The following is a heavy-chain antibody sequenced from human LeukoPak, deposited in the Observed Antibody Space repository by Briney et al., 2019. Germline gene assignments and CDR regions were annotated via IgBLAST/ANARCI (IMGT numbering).Heavy chain of an antibody. Sequence: GGSLRLSCAASGFTFSSYAMSWVRQAPGKGLEWVSAISGSGGSTYYADSVKGRFTISRDNSKNTLYLQMNSLRAEDTAVYYCAKEGLSYYDSSGYYVFDYWGQGTLVTVSS. CDR3: AKEGLSYYDSSGYYVFDY. CDR2: ISGSGGST. CDR1: GFTFSSYA. V-gene: IGHV3-23*01. J-gene: IGHJ4*02. D-gene: IGHD3-22*01.